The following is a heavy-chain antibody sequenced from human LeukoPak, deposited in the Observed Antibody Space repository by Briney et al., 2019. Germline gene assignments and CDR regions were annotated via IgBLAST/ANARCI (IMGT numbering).Heavy chain of an antibody. J-gene: IGHJ4*02. V-gene: IGHV3-48*01. CDR1: GFTFSSYS. D-gene: IGHD6-13*01. Sequence: PGGSLRLSCAASGFTFSSYSMNWVRQAPGKGLEWVSYISSSSSTIYYADSVKGRFTISRDNAKNSLYLQMNSLRAEDTAVYYCARDISFHLQQLVRGDLGYWGQGTLVTVSS. CDR2: ISSSSSTI. CDR3: ARDISFHLQQLVRGDLGY.